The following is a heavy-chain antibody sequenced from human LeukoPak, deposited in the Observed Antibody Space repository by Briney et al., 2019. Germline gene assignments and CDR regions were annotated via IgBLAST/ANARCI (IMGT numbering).Heavy chain of an antibody. CDR3: ARDTSEYDFWSGYGYNWFDP. Sequence: GGSLRLSCAASGFTLSDYWMNWVRQAPGKGLEWVANINLHGSVKLHVDSVEGRFTISRDNAKNSLYLQMNSLRAEDTAVYYCARDTSEYDFWSGYGYNWFDPWGQGTLVTVSS. CDR1: GFTLSDYW. J-gene: IGHJ5*02. V-gene: IGHV3-7*01. D-gene: IGHD3-3*01. CDR2: INLHGSVK.